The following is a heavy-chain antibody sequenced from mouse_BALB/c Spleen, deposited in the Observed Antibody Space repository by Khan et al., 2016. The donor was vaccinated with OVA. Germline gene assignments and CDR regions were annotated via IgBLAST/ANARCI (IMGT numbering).Heavy chain of an antibody. CDR2: INPSNIYT. Sequence: QVQLQQSGAELARPGASVKMSCKASGYTFTSYTIHWVKQRPGQGLEWIGYINPSNIYTNYNQKFRDKATLTADKSSSTAYIQLSSLPSEDSAVYYLSRVGPYHGNYVAWFAYWGQGTLVTVSA. D-gene: IGHD2-10*01. CDR1: GYTFTSYT. J-gene: IGHJ3*01. V-gene: IGHV1-4*01. CDR3: SRVGPYHGNYVAWFAY.